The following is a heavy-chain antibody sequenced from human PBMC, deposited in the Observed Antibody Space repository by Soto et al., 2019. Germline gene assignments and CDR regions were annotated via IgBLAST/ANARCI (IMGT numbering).Heavy chain of an antibody. J-gene: IGHJ5*02. D-gene: IGHD4-17*01. CDR2: IYYSGST. CDR3: ARVLVYGDYVWFDP. CDR1: GGSISSYY. Sequence: QVQLQESGPGLVKPSETLSLTCTVSGGSISSYYWSWIRQPPGKGLEWIGYIYYSGSTNYNPSLKSXVXISVDTSXXXXSLXXXXXXXXXXXXXXXARVLVYGDYVWFDPXXXGXXVTVSX. V-gene: IGHV4-59*01.